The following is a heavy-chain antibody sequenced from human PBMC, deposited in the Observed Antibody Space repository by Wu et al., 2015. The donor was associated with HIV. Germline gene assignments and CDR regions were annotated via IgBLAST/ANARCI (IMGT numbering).Heavy chain of an antibody. CDR3: ARGGWLQSVVARESFDY. CDR1: GYTFTGYY. CDR2: INPNSGGT. Sequence: QVQLVQSGAEVKKPGASVKVSCKASGYTFTGYYMHWVQQAPGQGLEWMGWINPNSGGTNYAQKFQGRVTMTRDTSISTAYMELSRLRSDDTAVYYCARGGWLQSVVARESFDYWGQGTLVTVSS. J-gene: IGHJ4*02. V-gene: IGHV1-2*02. D-gene: IGHD5-24*01.